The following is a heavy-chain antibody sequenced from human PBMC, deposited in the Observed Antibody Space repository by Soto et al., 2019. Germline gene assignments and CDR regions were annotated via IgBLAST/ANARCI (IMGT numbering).Heavy chain of an antibody. J-gene: IGHJ6*02. CDR3: ARDAEVVAARFGMDV. CDR2: ISAYNGNT. V-gene: IGHV1-18*01. Sequence: ASVKVSCKASGYTFTSYGISWVRQAPGQGLEWMGWISAYNGNTNYAQKFQGRVTMTTDTSTSTAYMELRSLRSDDTAVYYCARDAEVVAARFGMDVWGQGTTVTVS. CDR1: GYTFTSYG. D-gene: IGHD2-15*01.